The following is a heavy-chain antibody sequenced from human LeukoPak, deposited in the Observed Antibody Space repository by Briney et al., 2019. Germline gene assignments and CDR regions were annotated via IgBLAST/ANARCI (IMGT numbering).Heavy chain of an antibody. D-gene: IGHD6-19*01. CDR3: AKGGIAVTGRYYFDC. J-gene: IGHJ4*02. V-gene: IGHV3-23*01. Sequence: SGGSLRLSCAASGFTFTNFAMTWVRQAAGKGLEWVSTISSSGGSTYYADSVKGRFTISRDNSKNTLYLQMNSLIAEDTAVYYCAKGGIAVTGRYYFDCWGQGTPVTVSS. CDR2: ISSSGGST. CDR1: GFTFTNFA.